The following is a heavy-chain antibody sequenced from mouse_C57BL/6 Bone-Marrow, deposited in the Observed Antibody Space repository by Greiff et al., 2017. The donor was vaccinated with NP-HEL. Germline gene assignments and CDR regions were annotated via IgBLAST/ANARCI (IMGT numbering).Heavy chain of an antibody. CDR1: GYTFTSYG. D-gene: IGHD1-1*01. Sequence: QVQLQQSGAELARPGASVKLSCKASGYTFTSYGISWVKQRTGQGLEWIGEIYPRSGNTYYNEKFKGKATLTADKSSSTAYMELRSLTSEDSAVYFCARRGYYGSRWGAMDYWGQGTSVTVSS. CDR3: ARRGYYGSRWGAMDY. CDR2: IYPRSGNT. J-gene: IGHJ4*01. V-gene: IGHV1-81*01.